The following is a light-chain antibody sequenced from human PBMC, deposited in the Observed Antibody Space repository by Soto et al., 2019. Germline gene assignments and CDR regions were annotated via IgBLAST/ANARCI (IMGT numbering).Light chain of an antibody. J-gene: IGKJ4*01. Sequence: IVLTQSPATLSLSPGERATLSCRASQRVSSYLAWYQQKPGQAPRLLIYDASNRATGIPARFSGSGSGTDFTLTISSLEPEDFAVYYCQQRGDFGGGTKVEIK. CDR2: DAS. CDR1: QRVSSY. V-gene: IGKV3-11*01. CDR3: QQRGD.